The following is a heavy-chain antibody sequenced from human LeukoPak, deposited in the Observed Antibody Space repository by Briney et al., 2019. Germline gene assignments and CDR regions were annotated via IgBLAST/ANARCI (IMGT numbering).Heavy chain of an antibody. CDR2: ISSSSSYI. CDR3: AKDLSGWYTSGAFDI. J-gene: IGHJ3*02. CDR1: GFTFSSYS. V-gene: IGHV3-21*01. D-gene: IGHD6-19*01. Sequence: TGGSLRLSCAASGFTFSSYSMNWVRQAPGKGLEWVSSISSSSSYIYYADSVKGRFTISRDNSKNTLYLQMNSLRAEDTAVYYCAKDLSGWYTSGAFDIWGQGTMVTVSS.